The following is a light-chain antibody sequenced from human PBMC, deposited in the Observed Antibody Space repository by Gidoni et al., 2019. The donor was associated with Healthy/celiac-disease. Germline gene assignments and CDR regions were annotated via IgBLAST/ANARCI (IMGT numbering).Light chain of an antibody. CDR3: QQDGSSPPYT. J-gene: IGKJ2*01. V-gene: IGKV3-20*01. Sequence: EIVLTLSPGTLSLSPGERATLSCRASQSVSSSYLGRYQQKPGQAHRHLIYGASSRATGLPDRFSGSGSGTDFTLTISRLEPEDFAVYYCQQDGSSPPYTFGQGTKLEIK. CDR1: QSVSSSY. CDR2: GAS.